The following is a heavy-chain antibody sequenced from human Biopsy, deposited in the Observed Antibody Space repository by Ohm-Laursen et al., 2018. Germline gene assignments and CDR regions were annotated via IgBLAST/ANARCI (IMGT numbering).Heavy chain of an antibody. D-gene: IGHD3-9*01. V-gene: IGHV1-69*06. J-gene: IGHJ1*01. CDR2: NIPILGTG. Sequence: SVKVSCKSPGGTFSNYGVNWVRQAPGQGLEWLGGNIPILGTGNYAQKFQDRVTVAADTSTSTATMELRSLRSDDTAVYYCATKLTGYFHHWGQGTLVIVS. CDR3: ATKLTGYFHH. CDR1: GGTFSNYG.